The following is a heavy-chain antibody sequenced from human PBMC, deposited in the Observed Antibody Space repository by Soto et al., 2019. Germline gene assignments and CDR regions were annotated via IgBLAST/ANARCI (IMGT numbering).Heavy chain of an antibody. CDR1: EFTFDKYY. D-gene: IGHD1-20*01. V-gene: IGHV3-7*01. CDR3: ARGNWNYYYGFDV. CDR2: IKPDGSEQ. Sequence: HPGGSLRLSCAASEFTFDKYYMTWVRQAPGKGPEWVANIKPDGSEQYYVDSEKGRFTISRDNANNSLYLQMNSLRAEDTAVYFCARGNWNYYYGFDVWGQGTTVTVSS. J-gene: IGHJ6*02.